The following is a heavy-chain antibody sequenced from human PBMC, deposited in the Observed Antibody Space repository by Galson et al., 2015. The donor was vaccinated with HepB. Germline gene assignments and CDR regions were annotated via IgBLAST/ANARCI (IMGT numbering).Heavy chain of an antibody. CDR1: GYTFTSYY. D-gene: IGHD3-22*01. J-gene: IGHJ4*02. CDR3: ARDIAHYDRGGDY. Sequence: SVKVSCKASGYTFTSYYMHWVRQAPGQGLEWMGIINPSGGSTSYAQKLQGRVTMTRDTSTSTVYMELSSLRSEDTAVYYCARDIAHYDRGGDYWGQGTLVTVSS. CDR2: INPSGGST. V-gene: IGHV1-46*03.